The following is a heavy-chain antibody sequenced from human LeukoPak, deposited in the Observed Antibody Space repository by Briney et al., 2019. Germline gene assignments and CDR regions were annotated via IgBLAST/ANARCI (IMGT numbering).Heavy chain of an antibody. CDR3: ARGITISGSGMFDY. V-gene: IGHV1-2*02. Sequence: ASVKVSFKASGYTFTGYYIHWVRQAPGQGLEWMGWINPNSGATNYAQKFQGRVAMTRDTSISTAYMELSGLTYDDAAVYHCARGITISGSGMFDYWGQGTLVTVSS. D-gene: IGHD3-9*01. CDR1: GYTFTGYY. J-gene: IGHJ4*02. CDR2: INPNSGAT.